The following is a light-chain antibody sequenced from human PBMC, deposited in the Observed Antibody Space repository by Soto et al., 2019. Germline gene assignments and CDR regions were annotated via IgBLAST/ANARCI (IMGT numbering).Light chain of an antibody. J-gene: IGKJ4*02. CDR2: DAS. Sequence: DIQMTQSPSTLSASVGDRVAITCRASQSITAWLAWYQQKPGKAPNLLIFDASSLESGVPSRFRGSGSGTEFTLTISSLQPDDFATYYCRQYRRIPRTFGGGTRVEIK. CDR1: QSITAW. CDR3: RQYRRIPRT. V-gene: IGKV1-5*01.